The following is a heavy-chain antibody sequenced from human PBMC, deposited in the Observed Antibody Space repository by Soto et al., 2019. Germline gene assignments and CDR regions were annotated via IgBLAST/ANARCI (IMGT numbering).Heavy chain of an antibody. J-gene: IGHJ5*02. CDR1: GGSISSGGYS. CDR3: ARDQLEGNWFDP. CDR2: IYHSGST. V-gene: IGHV4-30-2*01. D-gene: IGHD1-1*01. Sequence: QLQLQESGSGLVRPSQTLSLTCAVSGGSISSGGYSWNWIRQPPGKGLEWIGYIYHSGSTFYNPSLKSRGAIAVDKSKNQFSLKLSSVSAADTAVYYCARDQLEGNWFDPWGEGTLVTVSS.